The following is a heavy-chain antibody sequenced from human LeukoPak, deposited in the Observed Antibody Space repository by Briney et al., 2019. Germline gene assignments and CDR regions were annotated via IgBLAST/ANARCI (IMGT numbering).Heavy chain of an antibody. D-gene: IGHD6-6*01. Sequence: HPGGSLRLSCAASGFTFSSYAMSWVRQAPGKGLEWVSAISGSGGSTYYADSVKGRFTISRDNSKNTLYLQMNSLRAEDTAVYYCAKDNGVSSSSSYFDYWGQGTLVTVSS. CDR2: ISGSGGST. CDR1: GFTFSSYA. J-gene: IGHJ4*02. V-gene: IGHV3-23*01. CDR3: AKDNGVSSSSSYFDY.